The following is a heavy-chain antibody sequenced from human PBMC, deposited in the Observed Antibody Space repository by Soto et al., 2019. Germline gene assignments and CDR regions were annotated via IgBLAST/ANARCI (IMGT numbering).Heavy chain of an antibody. D-gene: IGHD2-15*01. CDR3: APLSVSLSGPYGIRV. CDR2: MFYSGLT. CDR1: GYSVTSSDYY. J-gene: IGHJ6*02. Sequence: SETLSLTCSVSGYSVTSSDYYWAWIRQPPGKGLEWIGSMFYSGLTYYNPSLKSRVTLSVDTSKNQFSVRLNSVTAADTAVYYCAPLSVSLSGPYGIRVWGQGTTVTVSS. V-gene: IGHV4-39*01.